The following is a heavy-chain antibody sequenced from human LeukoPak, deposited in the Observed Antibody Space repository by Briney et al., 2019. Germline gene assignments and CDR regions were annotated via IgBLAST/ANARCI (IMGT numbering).Heavy chain of an antibody. J-gene: IGHJ4*02. V-gene: IGHV3-30*02. CDR2: IWADGINK. CDR1: GFTFSSYG. D-gene: IGHD3-10*01. CDR3: AKDDPSGRFGC. Sequence: GGSLRLSCAASGFTFSSYGMNWVRQAPGKGLEWVAIIWADGINKYYGDSVKGRFIISRDNSKNMLYLQLNSLRAEDTAMYYCAKDDPSGRFGCWGQGTLVTVSS.